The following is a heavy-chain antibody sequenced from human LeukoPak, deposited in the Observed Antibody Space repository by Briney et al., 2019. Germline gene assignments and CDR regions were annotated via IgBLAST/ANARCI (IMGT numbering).Heavy chain of an antibody. Sequence: GGSLRLSCAASGFTFTNAWMGWVRQAPGKGLEWVCRIKSKADGQTRDYATPVKGRFTISRDDSNNMIYLQMNNLQSDDTALYYCATDDYASWGQGTLVPVSS. D-gene: IGHD4/OR15-4a*01. CDR2: IKSKADGQTR. J-gene: IGHJ5*02. CDR3: ATDDYAS. V-gene: IGHV3-15*01. CDR1: GFTFTNAW.